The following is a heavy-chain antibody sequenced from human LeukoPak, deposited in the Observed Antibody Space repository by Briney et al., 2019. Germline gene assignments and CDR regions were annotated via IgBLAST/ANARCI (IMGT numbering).Heavy chain of an antibody. D-gene: IGHD2-15*01. J-gene: IGHJ5*02. Sequence: SVTVSCKASGGTFSNYAISWVRQAPGQGLEWMGRIIPIFGTANYAQKLQGRVTITTDESTSTAYMELSSLRSEDTAVYYCARGWGSGYCSGGSCPPPASWFDPWGQGTLVTVSS. CDR1: GGTFSNYA. V-gene: IGHV1-69*05. CDR3: ARGWGSGYCSGGSCPPPASWFDP. CDR2: IIPIFGTA.